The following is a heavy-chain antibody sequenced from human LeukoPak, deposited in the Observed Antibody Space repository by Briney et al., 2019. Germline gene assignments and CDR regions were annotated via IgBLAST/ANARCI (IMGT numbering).Heavy chain of an antibody. V-gene: IGHV4-31*03. CDR2: IYYSGST. D-gene: IGHD2-8*01. CDR1: GGSISSGDYY. CDR3: ATSRMLRNWFDP. Sequence: SQTLSLTCTVSGGSISSGDYYWSWIRQPPGKGLEWIGYIYYSGSTYYNPSLKSRVTISVDTSKNQFSLKLSSVTAADTAVYYCATSRMLRNWFDPWGQGTLVTVSS. J-gene: IGHJ5*02.